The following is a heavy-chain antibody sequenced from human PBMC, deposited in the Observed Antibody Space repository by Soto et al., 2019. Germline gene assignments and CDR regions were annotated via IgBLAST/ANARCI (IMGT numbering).Heavy chain of an antibody. CDR2: ISAYNGNT. CDR3: ARGANSITLLGVAYNWLDP. V-gene: IGHV1-18*01. CDR1: GYGFTSYV. D-gene: IGHD3-3*01. J-gene: IGHJ5*02. Sequence: ASVKVYRKAAGYGFTSYVGTLGRKEKEQGLEWMGWISAYNGNTNYAQKLQGRVTMTTDTSTSTAYMELRSLRSDDTAVYYCARGANSITLLGVAYNWLDPRGQGTLVTVSS.